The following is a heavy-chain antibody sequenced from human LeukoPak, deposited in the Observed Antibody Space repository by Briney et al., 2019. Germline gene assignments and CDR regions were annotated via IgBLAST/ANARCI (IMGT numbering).Heavy chain of an antibody. CDR2: IVVGSGNT. J-gene: IGHJ3*02. D-gene: IGHD3-3*02. CDR1: GFTFTSSA. V-gene: IGHV1-58*01. CDR3: AAGAHFWSGYYAFDI. Sequence: ASVKVSCKASGFTFTSSAVQWVRQARGQRLEWIGWIVVGSGNTNYAQKFQERVTITRDMSTSTAYMELSSLRSEDTAVYYCAAGAHFWSGYYAFDIWGQGTMVTASS.